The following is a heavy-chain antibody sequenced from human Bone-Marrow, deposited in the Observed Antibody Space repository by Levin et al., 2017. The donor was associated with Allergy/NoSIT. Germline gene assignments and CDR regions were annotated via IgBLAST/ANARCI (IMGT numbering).Heavy chain of an antibody. CDR1: GFSFWHYT. D-gene: IGHD3-22*01. CDR2: ISSSGDST. J-gene: IGHJ4*02. V-gene: IGHV3-48*02. CDR3: ARDPARGYYDSSGYSGDH. Sequence: VGSLRLSCAASGFSFWHYTMNWVRQAPGKGLEWVSCISSSGDSTYYADSVKGRFTISRDNAKNSLYLQLNRLRDEDTALYYCARDPARGYYDSSGYSGDHWGQGTLVTVSS.